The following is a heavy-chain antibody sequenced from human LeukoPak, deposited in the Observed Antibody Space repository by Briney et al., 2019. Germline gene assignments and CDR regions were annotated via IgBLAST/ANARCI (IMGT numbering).Heavy chain of an antibody. CDR1: GGSFSGYY. CDR2: INHSGST. Sequence: SETLSLTCAVYGGSFSGYYWSWIRQPPGKGLEWIGEINHSGSTNYNPSLKSRVTISVDTSKNQFSLKLSSVTAADTAVYYCARAGRGGVRSAFDIWGQGTMVTVSS. V-gene: IGHV4-34*01. CDR3: ARAGRGGVRSAFDI. J-gene: IGHJ3*02. D-gene: IGHD2-8*02.